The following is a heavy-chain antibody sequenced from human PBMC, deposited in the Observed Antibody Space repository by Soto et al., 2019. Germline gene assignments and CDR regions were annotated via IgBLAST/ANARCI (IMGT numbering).Heavy chain of an antibody. D-gene: IGHD3-10*01. J-gene: IGHJ4*02. CDR3: ARRRVVRGVIHSDRPFDY. V-gene: IGHV4-39*01. CDR1: GGSISSSSYY. CDR2: IYYSGST. Sequence: LETLSLTCTVSGGSISSSSYYWGWIRQPPGKGLEWIGSIYYSGSTYYNPSLKSRVTISVDTSKNQFSLKLSSVTAADTAVYYCARRRVVRGVIHSDRPFDYWGQGTLVTVSS.